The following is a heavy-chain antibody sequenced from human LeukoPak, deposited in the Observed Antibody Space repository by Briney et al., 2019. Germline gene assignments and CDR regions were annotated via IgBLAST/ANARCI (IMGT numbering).Heavy chain of an antibody. CDR1: GFNFASNW. CDR2: INSGGSGT. Sequence: GGSLRLSCAASGFNFASNWMHWDRQTPGKGLMWVSRINSGGSGTSYAGSVEGRFTISRDNAKNTLYLQMNNLRAEDTAMYYCASSLGPLTEYWGQGTLVTVSS. D-gene: IGHD7-27*01. J-gene: IGHJ4*01. CDR3: ASSLGPLTEY. V-gene: IGHV3-74*01.